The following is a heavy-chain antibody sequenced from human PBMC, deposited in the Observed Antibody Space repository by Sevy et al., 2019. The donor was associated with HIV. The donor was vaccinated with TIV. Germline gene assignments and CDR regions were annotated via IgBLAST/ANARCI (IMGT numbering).Heavy chain of an antibody. CDR1: GGTFSSYA. V-gene: IGHV1-69*13. Sequence: ASVKVSCKASGGTFSSYAISWVRQAPGQGLEWMGGIIPIFGTANYAQKFQGRVTITADESTSTAYMELSSLRSEDTAVYYCARDGGRVEMATTTNYYYGMDVWGQGTTVTVSS. CDR3: ARDGGRVEMATTTNYYYGMDV. D-gene: IGHD1-1*01. CDR2: IIPIFGTA. J-gene: IGHJ6*02.